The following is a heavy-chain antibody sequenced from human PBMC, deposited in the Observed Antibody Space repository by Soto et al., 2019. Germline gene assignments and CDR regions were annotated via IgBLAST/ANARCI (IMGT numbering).Heavy chain of an antibody. CDR3: ARVLYEFWSGTFDS. V-gene: IGHV1-69*01. D-gene: IGHD3-3*01. CDR1: GGTFSSYS. J-gene: IGHJ4*02. CDR2: ILPIFDTP. Sequence: QVPLVQSGAEVKKPGSSVKVSCKASGGTFSSYSISWVRQAPGQGLEWMGGILPIFDTPNYAQKFQGRVTITADESTTTAYMERSSLTSEDTAVYYWARVLYEFWSGTFDSGGQGTLDIVAA.